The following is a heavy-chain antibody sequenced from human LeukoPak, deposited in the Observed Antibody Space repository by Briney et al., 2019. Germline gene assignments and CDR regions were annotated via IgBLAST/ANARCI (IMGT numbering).Heavy chain of an antibody. Sequence: GGSLRLSCTASGFPFSDYSMNWVRQAPGKGLEWISYIGISSGNTKYADSVRGRFTISADNAKNSLYLQMNSLRVEDTAVYYCARHHNYAFDNWGQGTLVSVSS. CDR1: GFPFSDYS. CDR3: ARHHNYAFDN. CDR2: IGISSGNT. D-gene: IGHD1-1*01. J-gene: IGHJ4*02. V-gene: IGHV3-48*04.